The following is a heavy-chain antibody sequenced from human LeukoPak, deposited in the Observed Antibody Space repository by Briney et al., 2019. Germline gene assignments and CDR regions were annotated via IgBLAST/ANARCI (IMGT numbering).Heavy chain of an antibody. CDR1: GFTFSSYG. D-gene: IGHD2-15*01. V-gene: IGHV3-30*18. Sequence: GGALRLSCAASGFTFSSYGMHWVRQAPGKGLEWVAVISYDGSNKYYADSVKGRFTISRDNSKNPLYLQMNSLRAEDTAVYYCAKGPCSGGSCYSPYYYGMDGWGQGTTVTVSS. J-gene: IGHJ6*02. CDR2: ISYDGSNK. CDR3: AKGPCSGGSCYSPYYYGMDG.